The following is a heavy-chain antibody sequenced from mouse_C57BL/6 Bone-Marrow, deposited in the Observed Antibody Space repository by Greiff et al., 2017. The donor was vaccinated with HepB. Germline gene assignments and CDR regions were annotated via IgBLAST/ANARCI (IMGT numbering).Heavy chain of an antibody. CDR1: GYTFTSYT. CDR3: ARSGDYARLYYFDY. Sequence: VQGVESGAELARPGASVKMSCKASGYTFTSYTMHWVKQRPGQGLEWIGYINPSSGYTKYNQKFKDKATLTADKSSSTAYMQLSSLTSEDSAVYYCARSGDYARLYYFDYWGQGTTLTVSS. V-gene: IGHV1-4*01. CDR2: INPSSGYT. D-gene: IGHD2-4*01. J-gene: IGHJ2*01.